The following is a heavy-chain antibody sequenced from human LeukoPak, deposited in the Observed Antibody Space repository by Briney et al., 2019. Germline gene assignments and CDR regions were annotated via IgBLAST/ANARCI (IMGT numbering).Heavy chain of an antibody. CDR1: GHSFTNHW. CDR2: INFGDSET. Sequence: GESLKISCKASGHSFTNHWIGWVRQMPGIGLEWVGIINFGDSETLYSPSFQGQVTISLDKSISTTYLQWRSLKASDTATYYCATRPYAGSPNWYDPWGQGTLVTVSS. D-gene: IGHD1-26*01. V-gene: IGHV5-51*01. CDR3: ATRPYAGSPNWYDP. J-gene: IGHJ5*02.